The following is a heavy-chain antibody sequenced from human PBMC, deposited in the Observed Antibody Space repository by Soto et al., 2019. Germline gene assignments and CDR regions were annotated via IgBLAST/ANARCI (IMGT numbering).Heavy chain of an antibody. J-gene: IGHJ6*02. CDR2: IIPIFGTA. D-gene: IGHD2-2*01. CDR3: ARGVLVPAAHYYYGMDV. Sequence: QVQLVQSGAEVKKPGSSVKVSCKASGGTFSSYAISWVRQAPGQGLEWMGGIIPIFGTANYAQKFQGRVTITADESTSTAYMELSSLRSEDTAVYYCARGVLVPAAHYYYGMDVWGQGTTFTVSS. CDR1: GGTFSSYA. V-gene: IGHV1-69*12.